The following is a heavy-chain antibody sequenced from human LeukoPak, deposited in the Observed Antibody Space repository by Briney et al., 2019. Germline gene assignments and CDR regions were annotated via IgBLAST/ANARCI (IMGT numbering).Heavy chain of an antibody. CDR2: ISRSSYI. J-gene: IGHJ4*02. D-gene: IGHD3-10*01. CDR3: ARVHGSGSYYNVWSYFDY. CDR1: GFTFSSYS. V-gene: IGHV3-21*01. Sequence: GGSLRLSCAASGFTFSSYSMNWVRQAPGKGLEWVSSISRSSYIYYADSVKGRFTISRDNAKNSLYLQMNSLRAEDTAVYYCARVHGSGSYYNVWSYFDYWGQGTLVTVSS.